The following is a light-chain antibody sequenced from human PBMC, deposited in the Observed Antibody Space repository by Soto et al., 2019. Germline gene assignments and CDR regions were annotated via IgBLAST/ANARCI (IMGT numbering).Light chain of an antibody. CDR3: QQYENLPT. V-gene: IGKV1-33*01. CDR1: QNINNY. Sequence: QMTQSPSFLSASVGDRLTTTCQASQNINNYLNWYQQKPGRAPXXLIYDASNLEAGVPSRFRGSGSGTDFTFTISRLKPEDIATYYCQQYENLPTFGQGTRLEIK. J-gene: IGKJ5*01. CDR2: DAS.